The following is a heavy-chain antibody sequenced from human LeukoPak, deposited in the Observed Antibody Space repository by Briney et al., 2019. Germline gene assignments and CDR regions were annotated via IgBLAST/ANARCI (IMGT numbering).Heavy chain of an antibody. CDR2: IYYSGST. CDR1: GGSISSYY. D-gene: IGHD6-6*01. J-gene: IGHJ4*02. Sequence: SETLSLTCTVSGGSISSYYWSWIRQPPGKGLEWIGYIYYSGSTNYNPSLKSRVTISVGTSKNQFSLKLSSVTAADTAVYYCARLDGSSEGAGYWGQGTLVTVSS. V-gene: IGHV4-59*01. CDR3: ARLDGSSEGAGY.